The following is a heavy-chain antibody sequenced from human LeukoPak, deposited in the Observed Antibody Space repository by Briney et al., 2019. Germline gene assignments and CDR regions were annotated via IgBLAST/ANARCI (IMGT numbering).Heavy chain of an antibody. CDR3: ARIEWERLGRAFDI. CDR1: GFTVSDNY. D-gene: IGHD1-26*01. V-gene: IGHV3-53*01. J-gene: IGHJ3*02. Sequence: GGSLRLSCAASGFTVSDNYMTWVRQPPGKGLEWVSSIYNTGATHYAESVKGRFTISRDNSKNTLFLQMNSLRAEDMAVYYCARIEWERLGRAFDIWGQGTIVTVSS. CDR2: IYNTGAT.